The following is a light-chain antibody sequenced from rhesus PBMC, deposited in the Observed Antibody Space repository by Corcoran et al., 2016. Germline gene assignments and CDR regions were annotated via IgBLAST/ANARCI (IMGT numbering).Light chain of an antibody. V-gene: IGKV1-22*01. CDR2: KAS. CDR1: QGISSW. CDR3: QQYSSRPLT. J-gene: IGKJ4*01. Sequence: DIQMTQSPSSLSASVGDKVTITCRASQGISSWLAWYQQKPGKAPKLLIYKASSLQSGVPSRFSGSGSETDFTLTISSLQSEDFATYYCQQYSSRPLTFGGGTKVELK.